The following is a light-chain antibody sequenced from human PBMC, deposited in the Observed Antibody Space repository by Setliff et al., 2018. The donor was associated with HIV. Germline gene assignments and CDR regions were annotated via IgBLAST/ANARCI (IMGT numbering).Light chain of an antibody. V-gene: IGLV2-23*02. J-gene: IGLJ1*01. CDR2: DVN. CDR3: CSWAGSSTYV. CDR1: SSDVGGYYY. Sequence: QSVLPQPASVSGSPGQSITISCTGTSSDVGGYYYVSWYQQHPGKAPKVMIYDVNKRPTGVSNRFSGSKSGNTATLTISGLQAEDEADYYCCSWAGSSTYVFGTGTKVTVL.